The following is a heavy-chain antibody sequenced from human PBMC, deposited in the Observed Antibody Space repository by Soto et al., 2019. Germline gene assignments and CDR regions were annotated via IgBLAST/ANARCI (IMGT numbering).Heavy chain of an antibody. CDR2: ISAYNGNT. J-gene: IGHJ4*02. V-gene: IGHV1-18*01. Sequence: QVQLVQSGAEVKKPGASVKVSCKASGYTFTSYGISWVRQAPGQGLEWMGWISAYNGNTNYAQKLQGRVTMTTDTSTRTSYLELRSLRTDDTAVWYGARTQLWGRFDYWVQGTLVPVSS. CDR3: ARTQLWGRFDY. CDR1: GYTFTSYG. D-gene: IGHD5-18*01.